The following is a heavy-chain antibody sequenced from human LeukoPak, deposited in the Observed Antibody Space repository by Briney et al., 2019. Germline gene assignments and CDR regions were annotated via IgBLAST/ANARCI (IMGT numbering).Heavy chain of an antibody. V-gene: IGHV1-69*10. CDR2: IIPIPGIA. CDR3: ARDPSGDSSAYYSHFDY. Sequence: VKVSCKASGGTFSSYALSWVRQAPGQGLEWMGRIIPIPGIASYAQKLQGRVTITADKSTSTAYMELSSLRSEDTAVYYCARDPSGDSSAYYSHFDYWGQGTLVTVSS. CDR1: GGTFSSYA. J-gene: IGHJ4*02. D-gene: IGHD3-22*01.